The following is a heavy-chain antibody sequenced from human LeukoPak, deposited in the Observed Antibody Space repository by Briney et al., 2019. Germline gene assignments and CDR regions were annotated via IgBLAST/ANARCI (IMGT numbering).Heavy chain of an antibody. CDR1: GFSFSTYA. CDR2: ISGSGDRT. D-gene: IGHD3-10*01. Sequence: PGGSLRLSCPTSGFSFSTYAMSWVRQAPGKGLQWVSAISGSGDRTYYAESVEGRFTISRDNYKNILFLQGTSLRVDDTAVYYCARGGGSGGFGYFNYWGQGTLVTVSS. CDR3: ARGGGSGGFGYFNY. V-gene: IGHV3-23*01. J-gene: IGHJ4*02.